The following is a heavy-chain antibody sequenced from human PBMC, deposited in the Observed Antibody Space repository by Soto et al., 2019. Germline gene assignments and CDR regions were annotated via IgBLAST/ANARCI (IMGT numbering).Heavy chain of an antibody. CDR3: AKPESSYSWGNGPDS. CDR1: GFTFSTYA. V-gene: IGHV3-23*01. CDR2: ISGGGGST. D-gene: IGHD1-26*01. J-gene: IGHJ5*01. Sequence: GGSLRLSCAASGFTFSTYAMSWVRQAPGKGLEWVSAISGGGGSTYYADSVKGRFTISRDNSKNTLHLQMNSLRAEDTALYYCAKPESSYSWGNGPDSWGQGTLVTVSS.